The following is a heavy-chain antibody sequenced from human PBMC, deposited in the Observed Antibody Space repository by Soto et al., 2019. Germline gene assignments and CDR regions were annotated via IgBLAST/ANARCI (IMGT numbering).Heavy chain of an antibody. CDR1: GFTFTSNG. V-gene: IGHV3-30*18. CDR3: AKGRYYDLYGLDV. J-gene: IGHJ6*02. Sequence: QVQLVESGGGVVQPGRSLRLSCAASGFTFTSNGMHWVRQAPGKGLEWVAVISFDGSNKYYADSVKGRFTISRDNSKNTLFLQMKSLRAEDTAVFYCAKGRYYDLYGLDVWGQGTTVTVSS. D-gene: IGHD3-22*01. CDR2: ISFDGSNK.